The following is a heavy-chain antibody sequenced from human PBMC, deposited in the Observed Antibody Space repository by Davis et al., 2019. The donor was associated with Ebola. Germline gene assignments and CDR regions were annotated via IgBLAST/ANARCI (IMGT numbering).Heavy chain of an antibody. CDR1: GFTFSTYS. CDR3: ASGQHSSLETPIDY. J-gene: IGHJ4*02. CDR2: ISSTGNLI. Sequence: GESLKISCAASGFTFSTYSMNWVRQAPGKGLEWVSYISSTGNLIYYADSVEGRFTISRDNSKNMLSLQMNSLRAEDTAAYYCASGQHSSLETPIDYWGQGTLVTVSS. V-gene: IGHV3-48*01. D-gene: IGHD6-19*01.